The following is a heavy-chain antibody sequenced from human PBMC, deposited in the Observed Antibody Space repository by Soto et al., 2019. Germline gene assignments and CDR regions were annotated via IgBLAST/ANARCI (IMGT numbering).Heavy chain of an antibody. V-gene: IGHV4-4*02. J-gene: IGHJ6*02. Sequence: KASETLSLTCAVSGASISSNYWWSWVRQSPGRGLEWIGEIHHSGSTNYNPSLKSRVTISVDKSQNQFSLNLSSVTAADTAVYYCAGSSMLRGVLITMKGVDVWGQGTTVTVSS. CDR3: AGSSMLRGVLITMKGVDV. CDR2: IHHSGST. CDR1: GASISSNYW. D-gene: IGHD3-10*01.